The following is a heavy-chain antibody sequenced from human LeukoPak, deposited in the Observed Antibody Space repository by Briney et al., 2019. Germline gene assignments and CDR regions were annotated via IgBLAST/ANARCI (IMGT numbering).Heavy chain of an antibody. CDR3: ARAELPSLFDY. CDR1: GGSISSYY. D-gene: IGHD1-7*01. V-gene: IGHV4-59*01. Sequence: SETLSLTCTVSGGSISSYYWSWLRQPPGKGLEWIGYIYYSGSTNYNPSLKSRVTISVDTSKNQFSLKLSSVTAADTAVYYCARAELPSLFDYWGQGTLVTVSS. J-gene: IGHJ4*02. CDR2: IYYSGST.